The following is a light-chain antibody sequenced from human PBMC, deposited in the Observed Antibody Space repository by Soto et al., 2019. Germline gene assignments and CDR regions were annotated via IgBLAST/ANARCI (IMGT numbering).Light chain of an antibody. J-gene: IGKJ2*01. V-gene: IGKV3D-15*01. CDR1: QSVNSN. CDR2: GAS. CDR3: QQYNNWPPYT. Sequence: EIVMTQSPATLSVSPGERATLSCRASQSVNSNLAWYQQKPGQAPRLLIYGASTRATGIPARFSGSGSGTEFTRTITRLQSEDFAVYFCQQYNNWPPYTFGQGTKLEIK.